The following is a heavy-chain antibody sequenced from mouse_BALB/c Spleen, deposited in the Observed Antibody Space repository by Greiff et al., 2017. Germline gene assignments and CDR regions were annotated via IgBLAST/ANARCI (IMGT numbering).Heavy chain of an antibody. CDR3: ARATPFDY. CDR2: INPYNGAT. V-gene: IGHV1-31*01. J-gene: IGHJ2*01. D-gene: IGHD1-1*01. CDR1: GYSFTGYY. Sequence: EVKLQESGPELVKPGASVKISCKASGYSFTGYYMHWVKQSHVKSLEWIGRINPYNGATSYNQNFKDKASLTVDKSSSTAYMELHSLTSEDSAVYYCARATPFDYWGQGTTLTVSS.